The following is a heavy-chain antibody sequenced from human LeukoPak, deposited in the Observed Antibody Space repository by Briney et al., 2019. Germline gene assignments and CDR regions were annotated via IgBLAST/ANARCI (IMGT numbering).Heavy chain of an antibody. D-gene: IGHD3-3*01. CDR2: INPNSGGT. J-gene: IGHJ6*03. V-gene: IGHV1-2*02. CDR1: GYTFTGYY. Sequence: ASVKVSCKASGYTFTGYYMHWVRQAPGQGLEWMGWINPNSGGTNYAQKFQGRVTMTRDTFISTAYMELSRLRSDDTAVYYCARDGILEWLLNLYYYYYMDVWGKGTTVTVSS. CDR3: ARDGILEWLLNLYYYYYMDV.